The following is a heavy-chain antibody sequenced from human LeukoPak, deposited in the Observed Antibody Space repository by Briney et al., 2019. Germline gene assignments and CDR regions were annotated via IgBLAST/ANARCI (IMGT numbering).Heavy chain of an antibody. CDR1: GGTFSSYD. CDR3: ASGRTDIVVVPATLRNYFFDF. V-gene: IGHV1-69*10. D-gene: IGHD2-2*01. Sequence: GASVKVSCKASGGTFSSYDISWVRQAPGQGLEWMGGIIPILGTANYAQKFQGRVTITADKSTSTAYVELSSLRSEDTAVYFCASGRTDIVVVPATLRNYFFDFWGQGTLVTVSS. CDR2: IIPILGTA. J-gene: IGHJ4*02.